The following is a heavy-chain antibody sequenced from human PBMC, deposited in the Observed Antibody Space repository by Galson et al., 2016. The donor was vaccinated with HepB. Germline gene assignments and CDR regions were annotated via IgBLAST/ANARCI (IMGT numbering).Heavy chain of an antibody. J-gene: IGHJ4*02. D-gene: IGHD3-10*01. Sequence: SLRLSCAVSGFTFTTSSMSWVRQAPGKGLEWVSGISQDGLSRYYADSVKGRLTISRDNSKNTVYLQMNSLRDEDTAVYYCARLWFGELARVFWGQGTLVTVSS. CDR1: GFTFTTSS. V-gene: IGHV3-23*01. CDR2: ISQDGLSR. CDR3: ARLWFGELARVF.